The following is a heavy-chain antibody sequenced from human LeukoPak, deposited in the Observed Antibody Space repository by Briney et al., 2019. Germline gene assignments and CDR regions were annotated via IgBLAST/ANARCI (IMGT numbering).Heavy chain of an antibody. CDR1: GVSISSYF. V-gene: IGHV4-59*01. Sequence: NPSETLSLTCTVSGVSISSYFWSWIRQPPGKGLEWIGYVYYNGITNYNPSLKSRVSISLDTSKNQFSLKLNSVTAADTAVYYCASQLGGTTFHWGQGTLATASS. CDR3: ASQLGGTTFH. D-gene: IGHD1-1*01. J-gene: IGHJ4*02. CDR2: VYYNGIT.